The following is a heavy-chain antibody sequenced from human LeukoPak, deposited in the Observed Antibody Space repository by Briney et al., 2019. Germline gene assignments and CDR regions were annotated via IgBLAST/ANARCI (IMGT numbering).Heavy chain of an antibody. CDR3: AKIPITGARAQLRSKGPFDI. J-gene: IGHJ3*02. V-gene: IGHV3-23*01. Sequence: PGGSLRLSCAASGFTFSSYAMSWVRQAPGKGLEWVSGISGNGVSTSYADSVKGLFTISRDNSKNTLYLQMNSLRAEDTAAYYCAKIPITGARAQLRSKGPFDIWGHGTMVIVSS. CDR2: ISGNGVST. D-gene: IGHD1-14*01. CDR1: GFTFSSYA.